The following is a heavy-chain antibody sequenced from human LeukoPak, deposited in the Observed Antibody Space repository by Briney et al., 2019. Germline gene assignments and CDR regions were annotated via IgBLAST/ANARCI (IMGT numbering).Heavy chain of an antibody. CDR1: GYTFTSYG. V-gene: IGHV1-18*01. CDR2: ISAYNGNT. D-gene: IGHD3-22*01. Sequence: ASVKVSFKASGYTFTSYGISWVRQAPGQGLEGMGWISAYNGNTNYAQKLQGRVTMTTDASTSTAYMALRGLRSNDTAVYFFSREGSSGYYCWSSTYGFDPWGQGTLVSVSS. CDR3: SREGSSGYYCWSSTYGFDP. J-gene: IGHJ5*02.